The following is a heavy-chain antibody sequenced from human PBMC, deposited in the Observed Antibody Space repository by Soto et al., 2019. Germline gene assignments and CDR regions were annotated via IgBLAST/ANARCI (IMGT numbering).Heavy chain of an antibody. CDR1: GYTFRNYD. CDR3: ARKGYIGNFGLDV. V-gene: IGHV1-18*01. Sequence: QVQLVQSGAEVKRPGDSVKVSCKASGYTFRNYDVAWVRRAPGHGLEWMGWISTSKGKTYYQESLQGRVTMTMDTGTTTAYMEVRSLRRDDTAVYYCARKGYIGNFGLDVWGQRTTVTVSS. D-gene: IGHD5-12*01. J-gene: IGHJ6*02. CDR2: ISTSKGKT.